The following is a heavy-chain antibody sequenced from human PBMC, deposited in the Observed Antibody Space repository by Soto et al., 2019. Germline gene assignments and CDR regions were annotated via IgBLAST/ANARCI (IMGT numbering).Heavy chain of an antibody. V-gene: IGHV3-30*03. CDR2: ISYDGGLQ. CDR3: VSDRGYGHASVPYS. J-gene: IGHJ4*02. CDR1: VFTFTSYG. Sequence: GGSLRLSFAASVFTFTSYGMHWFRQAPGTRLEWVAVISYDGGLQHYADSVKGRFTISRDNSKNMVLLQMNSLRAEDTAVYYCVSDRGYGHASVPYSWGQGTLVTVSS. D-gene: IGHD5-18*01.